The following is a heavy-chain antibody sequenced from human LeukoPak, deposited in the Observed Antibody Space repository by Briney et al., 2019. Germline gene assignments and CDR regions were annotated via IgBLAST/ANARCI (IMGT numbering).Heavy chain of an antibody. CDR2: IKQDGSEK. J-gene: IGHJ4*02. CDR3: ARVLRYYGSVTYYNAGFDY. D-gene: IGHD3-10*01. V-gene: IGHV3-7*01. Sequence: PGGSLRLSCAASGFTFSSYWMNWVRQAPGKGLEWVANIKQDGSEKYYVDSVKGRLSISRDNAKNSLYLQMNSLRAEDTAVYYCARVLRYYGSVTYYNAGFDYWGQGTLVTVSS. CDR1: GFTFSSYW.